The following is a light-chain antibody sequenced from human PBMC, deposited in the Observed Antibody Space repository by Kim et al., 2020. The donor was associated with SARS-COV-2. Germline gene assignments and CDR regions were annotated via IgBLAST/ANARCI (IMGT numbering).Light chain of an antibody. J-gene: IGLJ3*02. CDR1: SLRSYY. CDR3: NSRDSSGNHLV. Sequence: SSELTQDPAVSVALGQTVRITCQGDSLRSYYASWYQKKPGQAPVLVIYGKNTWPSGIPDRFSGSSSGNTASLTITGTQAEDEAAYYCNSRDSSGNHLVFG. V-gene: IGLV3-19*01. CDR2: GKN.